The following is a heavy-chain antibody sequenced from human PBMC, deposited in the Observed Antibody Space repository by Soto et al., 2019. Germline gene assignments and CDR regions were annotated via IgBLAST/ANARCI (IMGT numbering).Heavy chain of an antibody. J-gene: IGHJ4*02. CDR3: ARDGDNCGGDCSPSGYFDY. D-gene: IGHD2-21*01. Sequence: QVQLQESGPGLVKPSQTLSLTCTVSGGSISSGGYYWSWIRQHPGKGPEWIGYIYYSGSTYYNPSLKSRVTISVDTSKNQFSLKLSSVTAADTAVYYCARDGDNCGGDCSPSGYFDYWGQGTLVTVSS. CDR2: IYYSGST. CDR1: GGSISSGGYY. V-gene: IGHV4-31*03.